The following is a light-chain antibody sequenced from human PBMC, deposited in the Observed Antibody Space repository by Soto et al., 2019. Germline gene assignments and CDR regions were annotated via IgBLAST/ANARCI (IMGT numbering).Light chain of an antibody. V-gene: IGLV2-14*01. CDR1: SSDVGGYNY. J-gene: IGLJ1*01. Sequence: QSVLTQPASVSGSPGQSITISCTGTSSDVGGYNYVSWYQQHPGKAPKLLIYDVSNRPSGVSNRFSGSKSGNTASLTISGLQAEDEADYYCCSYTSSSTRLYAFGTGIKVTVL. CDR2: DVS. CDR3: CSYTSSSTRLYA.